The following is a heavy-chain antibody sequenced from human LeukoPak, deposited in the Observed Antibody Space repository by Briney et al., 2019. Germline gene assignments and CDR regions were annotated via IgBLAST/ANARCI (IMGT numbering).Heavy chain of an antibody. J-gene: IGHJ3*02. V-gene: IGHV1-2*02. CDR1: GYTFTCYY. CDR2: INPNSGGT. CDR3: ARESSTVVNVGAFDI. D-gene: IGHD4-23*01. Sequence: ASVKVSCKASGYTFTCYYMHWVRQAPGQGLEWMGWINPNSGGTNYAQKFQGRVTMTRDTSISTAYMELSRLRSDDTAVYYCARESSTVVNVGAFDIWGQGTMVTVSS.